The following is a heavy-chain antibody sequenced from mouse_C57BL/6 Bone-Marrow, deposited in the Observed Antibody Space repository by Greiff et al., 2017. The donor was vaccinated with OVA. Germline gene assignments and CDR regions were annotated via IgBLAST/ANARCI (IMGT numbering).Heavy chain of an antibody. CDR2: INPGSGGT. Sequence: QVQLQQSGAELVRPGTSVKVSCKASGYAFTNYLIEWVKQRPGQGLEWFGVINPGSGGTNYNEKFKGKATLTADKSSSTAYMQLSSLTSEDSAVYFCARYGFAYWGQGTLVTVSA. V-gene: IGHV1-54*01. J-gene: IGHJ3*01. CDR3: ARYGFAY. CDR1: GYAFTNYL.